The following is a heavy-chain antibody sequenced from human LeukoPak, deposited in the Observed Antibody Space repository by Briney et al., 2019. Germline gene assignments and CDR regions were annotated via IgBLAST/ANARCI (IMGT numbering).Heavy chain of an antibody. V-gene: IGHV3-23*01. CDR3: AKAPPYTSGLYNWFDP. Sequence: GGSLRLSCAASGFTFSNYAMRWVRQAPGKGLEWASTISGSGGTPYYADSVKGRFTISRDNSKNTLYLHMNSLRAEDTAMYYCAKAPPYTSGLYNWFDPWGQGTLVTVSS. J-gene: IGHJ5*02. CDR2: ISGSGGTP. D-gene: IGHD6-19*01. CDR1: GFTFSNYA.